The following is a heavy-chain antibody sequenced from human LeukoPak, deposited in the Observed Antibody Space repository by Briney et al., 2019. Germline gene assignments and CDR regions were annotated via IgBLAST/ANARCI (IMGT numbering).Heavy chain of an antibody. CDR3: AKSGGYGGYDILTGYIPI. Sequence: GGSLRLSCAASGFTFSSYAMSWVRQAPGKGLEWVSAISGSGGSTYYADSVKGRFTISRDNSRNTLYLQMNSLRAEDTAVYYCAKSGGYGGYDILTGYIPIWGQGTLVTVSS. CDR1: GFTFSSYA. D-gene: IGHD3-9*01. J-gene: IGHJ4*02. V-gene: IGHV3-23*01. CDR2: ISGSGGST.